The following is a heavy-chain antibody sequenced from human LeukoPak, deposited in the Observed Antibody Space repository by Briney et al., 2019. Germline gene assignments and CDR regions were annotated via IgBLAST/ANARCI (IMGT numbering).Heavy chain of an antibody. Sequence: GGSLRLSCAASGFTFDDYAMHWVRQAPGKGLEWVSGISWNSVGIGYADSVKGRFTISRDNSKNTLYLQMNSLRAEDTAVYYCAKLVRGVIMSDYWGQGTLVTVSS. J-gene: IGHJ4*02. CDR2: ISWNSVGI. CDR1: GFTFDDYA. D-gene: IGHD3-10*01. V-gene: IGHV3-9*01. CDR3: AKLVRGVIMSDY.